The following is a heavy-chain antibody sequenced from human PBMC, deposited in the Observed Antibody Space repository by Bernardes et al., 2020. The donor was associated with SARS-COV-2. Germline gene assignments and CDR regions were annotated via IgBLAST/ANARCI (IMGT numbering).Heavy chain of an antibody. J-gene: IGHJ6*02. Sequence: ASVKVSCMASGYTFTSYYMHWVRQAPGQGLEWMGIINPSGGSTSYAQKFQGRVTMTRDTSTSTVYMELSSLRSEDTAVYYCARDLTDIVATIDDYGMDVWGHRTTVTVSS. CDR1: GYTFTSYY. CDR3: ARDLTDIVATIDDYGMDV. D-gene: IGHD5-12*01. V-gene: IGHV1-46*01. CDR2: INPSGGST.